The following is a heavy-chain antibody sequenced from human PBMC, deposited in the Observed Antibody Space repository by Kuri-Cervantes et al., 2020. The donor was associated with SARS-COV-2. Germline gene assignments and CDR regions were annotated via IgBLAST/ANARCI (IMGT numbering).Heavy chain of an antibody. V-gene: IGHV3-30*02. CDR3: AREDWGTDAFDI. J-gene: IGHJ3*02. D-gene: IGHD3-16*01. Sequence: GESLKISCAASGFTFSSYGMHWVRQAPGKGLEWVAFIRYDGSNKYYADSVKGRFTISRDNSKNTLYLQMNSLRAEDTAVYYCAREDWGTDAFDIWGQGTMVTVSS. CDR1: GFTFSSYG. CDR2: IRYDGSNK.